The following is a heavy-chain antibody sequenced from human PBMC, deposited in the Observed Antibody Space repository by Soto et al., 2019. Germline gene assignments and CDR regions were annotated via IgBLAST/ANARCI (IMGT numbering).Heavy chain of an antibody. CDR2: VVVGSGDK. J-gene: IGHJ6*02. V-gene: IGHV1-58*01. Sequence: QMQLVQSGPEVKKPGTSVKVSCKASGFIFINSVVQWVRQARGQGLEWIGWVVVGSGDKNLAQKFQERVTITRDMSASTDYMEMSDLRSEDTAVYYCAADVYSSPNWYGMDVWGQGTTVTVSS. CDR3: AADVYSSPNWYGMDV. CDR1: GFIFINSV. D-gene: IGHD4-4*01.